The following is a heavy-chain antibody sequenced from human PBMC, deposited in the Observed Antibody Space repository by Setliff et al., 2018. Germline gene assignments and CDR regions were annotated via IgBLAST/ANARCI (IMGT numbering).Heavy chain of an antibody. CDR1: GYTFSNYG. CDR2: ISAYSGNT. CDR3: SRLVRYCTTTSCQGASGAEL. Sequence: ASVKVSCKASGYTFSNYGTTWVRQAPGQGLEWMGWISAYSGNTKYAQKLQGRVTMTTDTSTTTAYLELRSLTSDDTAVYYCSRLVRYCTTTSCQGASGAELWGQGTLVTVSS. D-gene: IGHD2-2*01. V-gene: IGHV1-18*01. J-gene: IGHJ4*02.